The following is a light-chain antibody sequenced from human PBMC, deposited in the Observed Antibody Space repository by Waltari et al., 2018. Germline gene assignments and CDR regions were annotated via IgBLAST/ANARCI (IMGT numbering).Light chain of an antibody. J-gene: IGLJ1*01. Sequence: QSALTQPASVSGSPGQSITISCSGTDSDVGAYDFVSWYQQHPGKAPHLIIYEVSNRPAGIANRVSAAKSGNTASLTISGLQAEDEADDYCSSYTNSSAPGVFGTGTRVTVL. CDR1: DSDVGAYDF. CDR3: SSYTNSSAPGV. V-gene: IGLV2-14*01. CDR2: EVS.